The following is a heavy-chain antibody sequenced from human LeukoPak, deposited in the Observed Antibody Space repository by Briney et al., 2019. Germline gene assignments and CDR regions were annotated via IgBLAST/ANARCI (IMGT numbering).Heavy chain of an antibody. CDR2: IIPILCIA. V-gene: IGHV1-69*02. CDR3: AIVGVGGSSSWYYYYYGIDG. Sequence: GASVKLSCKASGATFSSYTISWVRQAPGQGLEWMGRIIPILCIANYAQKFQGKVTITADKSTSTAYMELSSLRSEHTAVSYCAIVGVGGSSSWYYYYYGIDGWGQGTSVTAS. D-gene: IGHD6-13*01. CDR1: GATFSSYT. J-gene: IGHJ6*02.